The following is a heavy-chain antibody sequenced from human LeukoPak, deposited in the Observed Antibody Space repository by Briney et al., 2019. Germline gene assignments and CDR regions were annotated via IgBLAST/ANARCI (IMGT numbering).Heavy chain of an antibody. D-gene: IGHD1-1*01. CDR3: TRGGYGGPRVAFDY. CDR2: ISPGSAST. J-gene: IGHJ4*02. Sequence: ASVKVSCKASGYTFTRYYMHWVRQAPGQGLEWMGIISPGSASTSYAQKFQGRVTMTRDTSTSTVYMELSSLRSEDTAVYYCTRGGYGGPRVAFDYWGQGTLVTVSS. CDR1: GYTFTRYY. V-gene: IGHV1-46*01.